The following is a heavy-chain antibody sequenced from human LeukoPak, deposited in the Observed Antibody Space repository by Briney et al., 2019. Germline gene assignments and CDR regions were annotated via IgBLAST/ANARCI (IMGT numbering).Heavy chain of an antibody. CDR1: GYTLTELS. J-gene: IGHJ4*02. Sequence: EASVTVSCKVSGYTLTELSMHWVRQAPGKGLEWMGGFDPEDGETIYAQKFQGRVTMTEDTSTDTAYMELSSLRSEDTAVYYCATDLFSAGTRNFDYWGQGTLVTVSS. CDR2: FDPEDGET. D-gene: IGHD1-26*01. CDR3: ATDLFSAGTRNFDY. V-gene: IGHV1-24*01.